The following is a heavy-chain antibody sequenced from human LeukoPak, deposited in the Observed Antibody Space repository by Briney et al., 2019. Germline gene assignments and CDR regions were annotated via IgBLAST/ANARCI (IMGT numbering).Heavy chain of an antibody. V-gene: IGHV4-4*07. CDR1: GGSISSYY. CDR2: IYNSGST. CDR3: ARESSIVVVPAANRRGNWFDP. D-gene: IGHD2-2*01. Sequence: SSETLSLTCTVSGGSISSYYCSWIRQPAGKGLEWIGRIYNSGSTNYNPSLKSRVTMSVDTSKNQFSLKLSSVTAADTAVYYCARESSIVVVPAANRRGNWFDPWGQGTLVTVSS. J-gene: IGHJ5*02.